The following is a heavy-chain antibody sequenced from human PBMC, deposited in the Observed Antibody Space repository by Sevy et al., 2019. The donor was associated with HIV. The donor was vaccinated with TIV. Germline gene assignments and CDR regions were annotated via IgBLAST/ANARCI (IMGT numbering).Heavy chain of an antibody. J-gene: IGHJ3*02. V-gene: IGHV3-21*01. CDR2: ISSGSSFI. CDR3: ARVWVVVRGTSYMTAALDI. D-gene: IGHD3-10*01. CDR1: GFSISGYT. Sequence: GGSLRLSCAASGFSISGYTMNWVRQAPGKGLEWVSSISSGSSFIYYADSLKGRFTISRDNARNLLYLQMNSLRVEDTAVYYCARVWVVVRGTSYMTAALDIWGQGTMVTVSS.